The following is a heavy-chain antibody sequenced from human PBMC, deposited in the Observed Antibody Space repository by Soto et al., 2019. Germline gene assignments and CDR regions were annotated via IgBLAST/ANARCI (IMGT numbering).Heavy chain of an antibody. V-gene: IGHV2-5*02. CDR2: IYWDDDK. Sequence: QITLKESGPTLVKPTQTLTLTCTFSGFSLSTSGVGVGWIRQPPGKALEWLALIYWDDDKRYSPSLKSRPTITKDTSKNQVVLTMTKIDPVDTATYFCAHSLKADSGDYAPFDYWGQGTLVTVSS. D-gene: IGHD4-17*01. J-gene: IGHJ4*02. CDR3: AHSLKADSGDYAPFDY. CDR1: GFSLSTSGVG.